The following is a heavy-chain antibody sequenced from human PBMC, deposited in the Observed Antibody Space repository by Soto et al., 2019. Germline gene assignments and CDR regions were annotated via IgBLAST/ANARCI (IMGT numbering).Heavy chain of an antibody. D-gene: IGHD3-10*01. V-gene: IGHV4-59*01. CDR3: ARDGSGRPATY. CDR1: GGSITSYY. CDR2: IYSSGST. J-gene: IGHJ4*02. Sequence: QVQLLESGPGLVKPSETLSLTCTVSGGSITSYYWTWIRQPPGKGLEWIGYIYSSGSTNYNPSLTSRVTISVDTSKTQSSLKLNSVTAADTAVYYCARDGSGRPATYWGQGTLVTVSS.